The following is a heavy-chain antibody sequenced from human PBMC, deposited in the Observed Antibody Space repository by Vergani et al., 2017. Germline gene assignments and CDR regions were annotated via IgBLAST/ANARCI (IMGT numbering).Heavy chain of an antibody. CDR1: GFTFSSHG. Sequence: QVQLVESEGGVVQPGRSLTLSCVASGFTFSSHGMHWVRQAPGKGLEWVAVIWYDGSNKYYGDSVKGRFTISRDNSKNTLYLQMNSLRAEDTAVYYCAKDDRSGSSGVRMGYYYYYMDVWGKGP. V-gene: IGHV3-33*06. J-gene: IGHJ6*03. CDR2: IWYDGSNK. CDR3: AKDDRSGSSGVRMGYYYYYMDV. D-gene: IGHD6-6*01.